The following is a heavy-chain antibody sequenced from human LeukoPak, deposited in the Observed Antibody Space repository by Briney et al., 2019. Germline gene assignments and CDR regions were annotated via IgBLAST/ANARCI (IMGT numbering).Heavy chain of an antibody. V-gene: IGHV4-34*01. CDR3: ARGVLGPYYFDL. J-gene: IGHJ2*01. CDR2: IHYTGAT. Sequence: SETLSLTCAVYGGSFRGYYWSWIRQPPGNGLDWIGEIHYTGATNYKPSLKSRVTISGDPSKNQFSLRVSSVTAADTAVYYCARGVLGPYYFDLWGRGTLVTVSS. CDR1: GGSFRGYY. D-gene: IGHD7-27*01.